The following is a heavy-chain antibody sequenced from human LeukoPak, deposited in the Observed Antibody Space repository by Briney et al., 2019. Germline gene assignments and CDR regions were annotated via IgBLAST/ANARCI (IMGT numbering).Heavy chain of an antibody. CDR1: GFTFSSYAM. D-gene: IGHD3-22*01. CDR2: IYHSGST. CDR3: ARVGSSGYNFDS. J-gene: IGHJ4*02. V-gene: IGHV4-4*02. Sequence: GTLRLSCAASGFTFSSYAMTWVRQPPGKGLEWIGEIYHSGSTNYSPSLKSRVTISVDTSKSQFSLKLTSVTAADTAIYYCARVGSSGYNFDSWGQGTLVTVSS.